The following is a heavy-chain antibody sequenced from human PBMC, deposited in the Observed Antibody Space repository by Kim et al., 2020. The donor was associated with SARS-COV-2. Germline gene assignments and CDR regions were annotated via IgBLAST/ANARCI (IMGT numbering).Heavy chain of an antibody. V-gene: IGHV4-34*01. Sequence: NPSLTSRVTMSVDTSKNQISLKLNSVTAADTAVYYCARGRGITGTYFDFWGQGTLVTVSA. D-gene: IGHD1-20*01. J-gene: IGHJ4*02. CDR3: ARGRGITGTYFDF.